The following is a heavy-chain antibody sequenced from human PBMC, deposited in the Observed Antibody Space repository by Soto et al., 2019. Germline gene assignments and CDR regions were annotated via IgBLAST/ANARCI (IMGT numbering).Heavy chain of an antibody. J-gene: IGHJ4*02. CDR3: ARTGDSSGYYRGRADY. Sequence: EVQLVESGGGLVQPGGSLRLSCAVSGFTFSSYWMTWVRQAPGKGLEWVANIKQDGTEKNYLDSVKGRFTISRDNAKNSLYLQMNSLRAEDTAVYYWARTGDSSGYYRGRADYWGQGTLVTVSS. V-gene: IGHV3-7*03. CDR2: IKQDGTEK. D-gene: IGHD3-22*01. CDR1: GFTFSSYW.